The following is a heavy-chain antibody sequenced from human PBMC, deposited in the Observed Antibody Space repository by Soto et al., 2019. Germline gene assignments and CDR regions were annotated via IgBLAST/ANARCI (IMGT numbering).Heavy chain of an antibody. CDR1: GFTFSSYA. CDR3: AKPKGGYDFWSGHRHFDY. CDR2: ISGSGGST. D-gene: IGHD3-3*01. V-gene: IGHV3-23*01. J-gene: IGHJ4*02. Sequence: GGSLRLSCAASGFTFSSYAMSWVRQAPGKGLEWVSAISGSGGSTYYADSVKGRFTISRDNSKNTLYLQMNSLRAEDTAVYYCAKPKGGYDFWSGHRHFDYWGQGTLVTVSS.